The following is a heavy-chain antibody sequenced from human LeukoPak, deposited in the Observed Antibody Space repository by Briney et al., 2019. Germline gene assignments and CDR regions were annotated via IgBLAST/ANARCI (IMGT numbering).Heavy chain of an antibody. Sequence: ASVKVSCKASGYTFTSYYMHWVRQAPGQGIEWMGVINPSACSTSYAQKFQGRVTMTRHTSTSTVYMELSSLRSEDTAVYYCARDPPFWSEGWFDPWGQGTLVTVSS. V-gene: IGHV1-46*01. D-gene: IGHD3-3*01. CDR3: ARDPPFWSEGWFDP. CDR1: GYTFTSYY. CDR2: INPSACST. J-gene: IGHJ5*02.